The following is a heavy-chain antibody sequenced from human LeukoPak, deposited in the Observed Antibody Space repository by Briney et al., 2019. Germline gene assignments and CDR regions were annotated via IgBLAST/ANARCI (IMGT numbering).Heavy chain of an antibody. D-gene: IGHD4-23*01. Sequence: GGSLRLSCAASGLTYSNYWMTWVRQPPGQGLEWVANIKQDGSLKYYVDSVKGRFTISRDNARNSLYLQMNSLRAEDTAVYYCARDRGGGLFDPWGQGTQVTVSS. J-gene: IGHJ5*02. CDR2: IKQDGSLK. V-gene: IGHV3-7*04. CDR1: GLTYSNYW. CDR3: ARDRGGGLFDP.